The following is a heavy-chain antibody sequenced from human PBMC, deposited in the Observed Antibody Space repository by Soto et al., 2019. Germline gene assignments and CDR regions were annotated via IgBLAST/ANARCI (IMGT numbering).Heavy chain of an antibody. CDR3: AKFFVETGGSSGWPWSFHF. V-gene: IGHV3-23*01. J-gene: IGHJ4*02. Sequence: EVQLLESGGGLVQPGGSLRLSCAASGLTFRSYAMSWVRQAPGKGLEWVSAISGTGGTTYYADSVKGRFTISRDNSRNTLHLQMNSLRAEDTAIYYCAKFFVETGGSSGWPWSFHFWGQGTLVTVSS. D-gene: IGHD6-25*01. CDR1: GLTFRSYA. CDR2: ISGTGGTT.